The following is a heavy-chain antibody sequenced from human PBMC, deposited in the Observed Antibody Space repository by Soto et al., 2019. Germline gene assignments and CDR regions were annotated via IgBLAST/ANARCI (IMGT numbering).Heavy chain of an antibody. D-gene: IGHD3-22*01. CDR3: ARERGNYYDSSGYSSGPYYFDY. Sequence: GASVKVSCKASGGTFSSYAISWVRQAPGQGLEWMGGIIPIFGTANYAQKFQGRVTITADESTSTAYMVLSSLRSEDTAVYYCARERGNYYDSSGYSSGPYYFDYWGQGTLVTVSS. V-gene: IGHV1-69*13. J-gene: IGHJ4*02. CDR1: GGTFSSYA. CDR2: IIPIFGTA.